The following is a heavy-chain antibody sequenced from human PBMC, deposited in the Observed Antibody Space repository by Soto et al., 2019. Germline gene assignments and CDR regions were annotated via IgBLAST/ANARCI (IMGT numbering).Heavy chain of an antibody. Sequence: EVQLVESGEGLVQPGGSLRLSCAASGFTFSSYNIHWIRQAPGKGLEFVSAISRSGDRTYYADSVKGRFTITRDNSKNTVWLQMGSMRVEDMAVDDCARARCSSGKCDYFDYWGRGALVSVSS. CDR1: GFTFSSYN. D-gene: IGHD2-15*01. CDR2: ISRSGDRT. J-gene: IGHJ4*02. V-gene: IGHV3-64*02. CDR3: ARARCSSGKCDYFDY.